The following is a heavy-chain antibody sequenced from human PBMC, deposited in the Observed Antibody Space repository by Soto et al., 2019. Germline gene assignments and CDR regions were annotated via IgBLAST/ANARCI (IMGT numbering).Heavy chain of an antibody. CDR1: VGCINNTNYS. CDR2: IYYNGRT. D-gene: IGHD5-18*01. Sequence: SETLCLTCSFSVGCINNTNYSLFCIRQRPGKGLEWIGMIYYNGRTYYSESLKSRVTISVAPSKNQISLKVTSVTAADRAVYYCARDGQSRTIREWLEHWGKASLVNVS. CDR3: ARDGQSRTIREWLEH. J-gene: IGHJ4*01. V-gene: IGHV4-39*02.